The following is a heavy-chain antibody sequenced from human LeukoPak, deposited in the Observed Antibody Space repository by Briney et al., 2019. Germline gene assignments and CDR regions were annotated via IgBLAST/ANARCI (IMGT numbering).Heavy chain of an antibody. CDR1: GFTVNNNY. D-gene: IGHD6-6*01. V-gene: IGHV3-23*01. J-gene: IGHJ3*02. Sequence: GGSLRLSCAASGFTVNNNYVSWARQAPGKGREWVTAISGSGGSTYHADSVKGRYNLSRHNTKHTLYLQMNSLRAEDTAVYYCAKKQVGGPGMARRGVFDIGGQGTMVTVSS. CDR2: ISGSGGST. CDR3: AKKQVGGPGMARRGVFDI.